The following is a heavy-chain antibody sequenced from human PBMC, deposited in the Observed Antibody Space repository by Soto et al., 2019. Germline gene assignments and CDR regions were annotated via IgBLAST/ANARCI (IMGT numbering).Heavy chain of an antibody. D-gene: IGHD3-16*01. CDR2: INHLGSI. CDR1: GGSRSDYF. CDR3: ARGGISHWAYFYYMDV. V-gene: IGHV4-34*01. Sequence: PSETLSLTCGVSGGSRSDYFWSWIRQPPGMALEWIGEINHLGSINYNPSLKSRVTMSVDTSKNQFSLTLNSVTAADTATYYCARGGISHWAYFYYMDVWDRGTTVTVSS. J-gene: IGHJ6*03.